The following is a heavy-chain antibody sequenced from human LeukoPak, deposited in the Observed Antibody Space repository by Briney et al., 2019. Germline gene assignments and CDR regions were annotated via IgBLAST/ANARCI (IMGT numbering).Heavy chain of an antibody. D-gene: IGHD1-26*01. V-gene: IGHV3-30-3*01. CDR1: GFTFSSYA. CDR2: ISYDGSNK. CDR3: AKDRWELLY. J-gene: IGHJ4*02. Sequence: GGSLRLSCADSGFTFSSYAMHWVRQAPGKGLEWVAVISYDGSNKYYADSVKGRFTISRDNSKNTLYLQMNSLRAEDTAVYYCAKDRWELLYWGQGTLVTVSS.